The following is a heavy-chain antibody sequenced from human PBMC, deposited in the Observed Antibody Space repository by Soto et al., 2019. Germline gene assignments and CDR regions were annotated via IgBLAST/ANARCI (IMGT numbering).Heavy chain of an antibody. Sequence: GGSLRLSCAASGFTFSSYAMSWVRQAPGKGLEWVSAISGSGGSTYYADSVKGRFTISRDNSKNTLYLQMNSLRAEDTAVYYCAKVWHYDSSGPIDYWGQGTLVTVSS. V-gene: IGHV3-23*01. J-gene: IGHJ4*02. CDR3: AKVWHYDSSGPIDY. D-gene: IGHD3-22*01. CDR1: GFTFSSYA. CDR2: ISGSGGST.